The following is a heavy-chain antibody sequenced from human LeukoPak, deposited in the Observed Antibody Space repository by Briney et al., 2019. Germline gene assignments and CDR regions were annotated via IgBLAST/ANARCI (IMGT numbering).Heavy chain of an antibody. CDR1: GYTFTSYY. Sequence: ASVKVSCKASGYTFTSYYMHWVRQAPGQGLEWMGIINPSGGSTSYAQKFQGRVTMTRDTSTSTVYMELSSLRSEDTAVYYCASSLAVAGPRDYWGQGTLVTVSP. J-gene: IGHJ4*02. D-gene: IGHD6-19*01. CDR2: INPSGGST. CDR3: ASSLAVAGPRDY. V-gene: IGHV1-46*01.